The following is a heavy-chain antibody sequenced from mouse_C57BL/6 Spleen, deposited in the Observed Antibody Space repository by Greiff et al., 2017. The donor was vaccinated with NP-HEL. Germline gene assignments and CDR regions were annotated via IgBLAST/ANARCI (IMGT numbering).Heavy chain of an antibody. CDR1: GYAFSSYW. CDR2: IYPGDGDT. D-gene: IGHD2-14*01. J-gene: IGHJ2*01. V-gene: IGHV1-80*01. CDR3: AGWSTTVYFDS. Sequence: QVQLQQPGAELVKPGASVKISCKASGYAFSSYWMNWVKQRPGQGLEWIGQIYPGDGDTNYNGKFKGKATLTVDKSSSTAYMQLSSLTSEDSAVYFWAGWSTTVYFDSWGQGTTLTVSS.